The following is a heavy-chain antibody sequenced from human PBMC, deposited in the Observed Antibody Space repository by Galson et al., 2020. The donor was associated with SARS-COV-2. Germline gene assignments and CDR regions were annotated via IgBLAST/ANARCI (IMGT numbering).Heavy chain of an antibody. J-gene: IGHJ3*02. CDR2: IIPILGIA. CDR3: ARDGSWEDVGDYGGNIAFDI. D-gene: IGHD4-17*01. Sequence: ASVKVSCKASGGTFSSYAISWVRQAPGQGLEWMGRIIPILGIANYAQKFQGRVTITADKSTSTAYMELSSLRSEDTAVYYCARDGSWEDVGDYGGNIAFDIWGQGTMVTVSS. CDR1: GGTFSSYA. V-gene: IGHV1-69*04.